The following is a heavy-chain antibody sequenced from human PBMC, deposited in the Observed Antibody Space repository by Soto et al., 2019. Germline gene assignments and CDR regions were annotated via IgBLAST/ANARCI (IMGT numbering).Heavy chain of an antibody. J-gene: IGHJ5*02. CDR3: VSGTPFYDVLTGYYVDRWFDP. CDR1: GGSISSSGYY. D-gene: IGHD3-9*01. CDR2: IYHSGST. V-gene: IGHV4-39*01. Sequence: SETRSLTCTVSGGSISSSGYYWGWIRQPPGKGLEWIGNIYHSGSTNYNPSLKSRVTISVDTSRNQFSLNLRSVTAADTAVYYCVSGTPFYDVLTGYYVDRWFDPWGQGTLVTVSS.